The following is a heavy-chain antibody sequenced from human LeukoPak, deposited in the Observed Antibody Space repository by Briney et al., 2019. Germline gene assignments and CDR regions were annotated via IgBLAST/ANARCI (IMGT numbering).Heavy chain of an antibody. CDR1: GGSINSYY. CDR2: IYYSGST. Sequence: SETLSLTCTVSGGSINSYYWTWIRQPPGKGLEWIGYIYYSGSTNYNPSLKSRVTISVDTSKNQFSLKLSSVTAADTAVYYCARYGSGRTFDYWGQGTLVTVSS. J-gene: IGHJ4*02. D-gene: IGHD3-10*01. CDR3: ARYGSGRTFDY. V-gene: IGHV4-59*01.